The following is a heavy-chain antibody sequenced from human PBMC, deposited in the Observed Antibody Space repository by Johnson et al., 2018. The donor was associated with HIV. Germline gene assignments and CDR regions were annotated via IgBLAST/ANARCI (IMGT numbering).Heavy chain of an antibody. Sequence: VQLVESGGGVVQPGGSLRLSCAASGFTFSSYAMSWVRQAPGKGLEWVSAISGSGGSTYYADSVKGRFTISRDNSKNTLYLQMNSLRAEDTALYYCAREGYGSYPASDAFDIWGQGTMVTVSS. D-gene: IGHD1-26*01. J-gene: IGHJ3*02. CDR1: GFTFSSYA. CDR2: ISGSGGST. V-gene: IGHV3-23*04. CDR3: AREGYGSYPASDAFDI.